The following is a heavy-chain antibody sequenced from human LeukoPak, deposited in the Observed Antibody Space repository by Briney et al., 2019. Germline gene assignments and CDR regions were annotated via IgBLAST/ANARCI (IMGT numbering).Heavy chain of an antibody. CDR1: GGTYSSYA. CDR2: IIPILGIA. Sequence: GSSVKVSCKASGGTYSSYAISWVRQAPGQGLEWMGRIIPILGIASYAQKFQGRVTITADKSTSTAYMELSSLRSEDTAVYYCAILETYYYGSGSYSDYWGQGTLVTVSS. D-gene: IGHD3-10*01. V-gene: IGHV1-69*04. CDR3: AILETYYYGSGSYSDY. J-gene: IGHJ4*02.